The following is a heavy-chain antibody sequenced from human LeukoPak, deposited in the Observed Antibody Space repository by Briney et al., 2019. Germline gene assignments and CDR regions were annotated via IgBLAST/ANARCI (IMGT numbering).Heavy chain of an antibody. CDR3: ARWNYYGSGSPYYYYYGMDV. V-gene: IGHV3-48*03. Sequence: GGSLRLSCAASGFTFSSYEMNWVRQAPGKGLEGGSYISSSGSTIYYADSVKGRFTISRDNAKNSLYLQMNSLRAEDTAVYYCARWNYYGSGSPYYYYYGMDVWGQGTTVTVSS. D-gene: IGHD3-10*01. J-gene: IGHJ6*02. CDR2: ISSSGSTI. CDR1: GFTFSSYE.